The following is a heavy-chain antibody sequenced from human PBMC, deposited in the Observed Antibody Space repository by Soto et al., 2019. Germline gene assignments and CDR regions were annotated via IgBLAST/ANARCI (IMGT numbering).Heavy chain of an antibody. J-gene: IGHJ6*02. V-gene: IGHV1-18*04. D-gene: IGHD5-12*01. CDR2: ISAYNGNT. CDR3: ARGIPTIGYYYYGMDV. Sequence: GASVKVSCKASGYTFTSYGISWVRQAPGQGLEWMGWISAYNGNTNYAQKLQGRVTMTTDTSTSTAYMELRSLRSDDTAVYYCARGIPTIGYYYYGMDVWGQGTTVTVSS. CDR1: GYTFTSYG.